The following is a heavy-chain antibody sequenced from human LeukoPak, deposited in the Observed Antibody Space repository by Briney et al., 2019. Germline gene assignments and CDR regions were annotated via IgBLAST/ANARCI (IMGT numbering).Heavy chain of an antibody. V-gene: IGHV4-34*01. CDR1: GGSFSGYY. D-gene: IGHD3-10*01. CDR2: INHSGST. Sequence: SETLSLTCAVYGGSFSGYYWSWIRQPPGKGLEWIGEINHSGSTNYNPSLKSRVTISVDTPKNQFSLKLSSVTAADTAVYYCARDRASGSGKYYFDYWGQGTLVTVSS. J-gene: IGHJ4*02. CDR3: ARDRASGSGKYYFDY.